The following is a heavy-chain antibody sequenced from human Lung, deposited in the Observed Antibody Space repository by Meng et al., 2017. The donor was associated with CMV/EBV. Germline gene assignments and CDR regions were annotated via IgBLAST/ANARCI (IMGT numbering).Heavy chain of an antibody. CDR1: GFSFSSFE. CDR2: ISSGGTTI. Sequence: SCAASGFSFSSFEMNWVRQAPGKGLEWIAHISSGGTTINYADSVKGRFTISRDNANNSLFLQMNSLRVEDTAVYYCARKFSSSGLYWGQGTLVTVSS. V-gene: IGHV3-48*03. D-gene: IGHD6-6*01. CDR3: ARKFSSSGLY. J-gene: IGHJ4*02.